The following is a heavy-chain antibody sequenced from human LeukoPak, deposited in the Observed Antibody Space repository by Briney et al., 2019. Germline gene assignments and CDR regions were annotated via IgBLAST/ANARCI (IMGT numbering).Heavy chain of an antibody. D-gene: IGHD3-10*01. CDR1: GYTLTELS. CDR2: FDPEDGET. Sequence: ASVKVSCKVSGYTLTELSMHWVRQAPGKGLEWMGGFDPEDGETIYAQKFQGRVTMTEDTSTDTAYMELSSLRSEDTAVYYCATDFSGGKRCSAPGGQEPRVTVP. J-gene: IGHJ5*02. CDR3: ATDFSGGKRCSAP. V-gene: IGHV1-24*01.